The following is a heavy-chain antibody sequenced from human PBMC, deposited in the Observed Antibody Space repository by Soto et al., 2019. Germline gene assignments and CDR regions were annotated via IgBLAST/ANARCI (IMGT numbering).Heavy chain of an antibody. CDR3: ARDAVYSDILTGSPRGHGMEV. V-gene: IGHV3-53*01. Sequence: PGGSLRLSCAVTGFSVSYNSMSWVRQAPGKGLEWVSVIYSGGSTYYADSVKGRFTISRDTSKNMLYLQMNSLRTEDTAVYYCARDAVYSDILTGSPRGHGMEVWGQGTTVTVSS. D-gene: IGHD3-9*01. CDR1: GFSVSYNS. J-gene: IGHJ6*02. CDR2: IYSGGST.